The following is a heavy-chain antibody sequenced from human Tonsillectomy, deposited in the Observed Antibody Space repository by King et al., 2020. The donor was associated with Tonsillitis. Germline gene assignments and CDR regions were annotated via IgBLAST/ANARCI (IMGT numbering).Heavy chain of an antibody. D-gene: IGHD3-10*01. CDR2: IQQDGSEK. CDR3: ARPRFGVIPRPYFDY. Sequence: VQLVESGGGLVQPGGSLRLSCEASGFTFSSYWMSWVRHVPGNGLEWVANIQQDGSEKYYVDSVKGRFTISRDNAKNSLFLQMNSLRAEDTAVYYCARPRFGVIPRPYFDYWGPGTLVTVSS. CDR1: GFTFSSYW. V-gene: IGHV3-7*04. J-gene: IGHJ4*02.